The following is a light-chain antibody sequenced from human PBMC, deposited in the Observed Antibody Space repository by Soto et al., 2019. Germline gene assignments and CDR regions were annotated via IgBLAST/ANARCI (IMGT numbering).Light chain of an antibody. CDR2: QAS. CDR1: QSISTW. CDR3: QQYNIYSRT. V-gene: IGKV1-5*03. Sequence: DIQMTQSPSTLSASVGDRVTITCRASQSISTWLAWYQHKPGKAPKLLIYQASSLEGGVPSRFSGGGSGTEFTLTISSLQPDDFATYYCQQYNIYSRTFGQGTKVETK. J-gene: IGKJ2*02.